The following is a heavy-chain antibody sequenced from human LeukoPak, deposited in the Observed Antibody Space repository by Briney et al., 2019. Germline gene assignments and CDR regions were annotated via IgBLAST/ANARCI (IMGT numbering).Heavy chain of an antibody. CDR1: GYTFTSYD. J-gene: IGHJ6*03. D-gene: IGHD2-2*01. Sequence: ASVKVSCKASGYTFTSYDINWVRQATGQGLEWMGWMNPNSGNTGYAQKFQGRVTITRNTSISTAYMELSSLRSEDTAVYYCARGDVVVPADNYYYYMDAWGKGTTVTVSS. CDR2: MNPNSGNT. CDR3: ARGDVVVPADNYYYYMDA. V-gene: IGHV1-8*03.